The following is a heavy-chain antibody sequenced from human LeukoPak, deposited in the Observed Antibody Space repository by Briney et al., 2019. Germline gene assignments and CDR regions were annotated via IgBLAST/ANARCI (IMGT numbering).Heavy chain of an antibody. Sequence: GGSLRLSCAASGFTFSSYWISWVRQAPGKGLEWVANIKQDESEKYYVDSVKGRFTISRDNAKNSLYLQMNSLRAEDTAVYYCARLITPAAPFDYWGQGTLVTVSS. CDR1: GFTFSSYW. D-gene: IGHD1-14*01. V-gene: IGHV3-7*01. J-gene: IGHJ4*02. CDR3: ARLITPAAPFDY. CDR2: IKQDESEK.